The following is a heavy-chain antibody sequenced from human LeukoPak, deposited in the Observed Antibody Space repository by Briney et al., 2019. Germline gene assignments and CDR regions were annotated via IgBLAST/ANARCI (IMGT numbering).Heavy chain of an antibody. CDR3: AKASRNQNTAIDY. CDR1: GFTFSTYA. V-gene: IGHV3-23*01. Sequence: QPGGSLRLSCAASGFTFSTYAMSWVRQAPGKGLEWVSTISGSGGSTYYADSVKCRFTNSRDNSKNTLYLQMNSLRAEDTAVYYCAKASRNQNTAIDYWGQGTLVTVSS. J-gene: IGHJ4*02. D-gene: IGHD5-18*01. CDR2: ISGSGGST.